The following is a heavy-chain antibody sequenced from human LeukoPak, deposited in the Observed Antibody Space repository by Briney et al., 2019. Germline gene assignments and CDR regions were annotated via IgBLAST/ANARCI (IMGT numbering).Heavy chain of an antibody. D-gene: IGHD3-10*01. V-gene: IGHV3-48*03. CDR1: GFTFSSYE. Sequence: GGSLRLSCAASGFTFSSYEMNWVRQAPGKGLEWVSYISSSGSTIYCADSVKGRFTISRDNAKNSLYLQMNSLRAEDAAVYYCARGRYYYGSGSYSPSNWFDPWGQGTLVTVSS. J-gene: IGHJ5*02. CDR2: ISSSGSTI. CDR3: ARGRYYYGSGSYSPSNWFDP.